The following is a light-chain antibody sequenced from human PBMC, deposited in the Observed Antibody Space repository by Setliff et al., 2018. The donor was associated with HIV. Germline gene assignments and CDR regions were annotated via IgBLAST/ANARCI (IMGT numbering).Light chain of an antibody. J-gene: IGLJ1*01. V-gene: IGLV2-14*03. CDR2: DVS. Sequence: QPVLTQPASVSGSPGQSITISCTGTSSDIGTYNYVSWYQQHPGRAPKLMIYDVSFRPSGVSNRFSGSKSGSTASLTISGLQADDEADYYCSSYTTTSILLFGTGTKVTVL. CDR1: SSDIGTYNY. CDR3: SSYTTTSILL.